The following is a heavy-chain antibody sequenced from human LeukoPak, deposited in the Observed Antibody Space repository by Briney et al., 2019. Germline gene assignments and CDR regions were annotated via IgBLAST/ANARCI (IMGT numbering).Heavy chain of an antibody. J-gene: IGHJ4*02. V-gene: IGHV3-74*01. CDR3: ARDYGWGTAGDY. CDR2: IKSDGSHT. Sequence: GGSLRLSCAASGFSISDYWMHWVRQAPGKGPIWVSRIKSDGSHTAYADSVKGRFTISRDNAKNTLYLQMNSLRAEDTAVYYCARDYGWGTAGDYWGQGTLVTISS. D-gene: IGHD4-17*01. CDR1: GFSISDYW.